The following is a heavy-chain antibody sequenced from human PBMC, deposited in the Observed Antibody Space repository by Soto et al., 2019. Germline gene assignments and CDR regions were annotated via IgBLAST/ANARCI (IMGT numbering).Heavy chain of an antibody. D-gene: IGHD2-8*01. V-gene: IGHV1-2*04. CDR2: INPKSGGT. CDR3: ARGDSTDCSNGVCSFFYNHDMDV. CDR1: GYSFTDYH. Sequence: QVPLVQSGAEVKKPGASVKVSCKASGYSFTDYHIHWVRQAPGQRLEWLGRINPKSGGTSTAQKFQGWVTMTTDPSISTASMELTRLTSDDTAIYYCARGDSTDCSNGVCSFFYNHDMDVWGQGTTVTVSS. J-gene: IGHJ6*02.